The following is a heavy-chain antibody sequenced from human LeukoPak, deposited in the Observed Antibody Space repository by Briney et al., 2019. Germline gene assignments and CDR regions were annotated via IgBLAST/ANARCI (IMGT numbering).Heavy chain of an antibody. CDR1: STFTNYA. Sequence: ASVKVSCKATSTFTNYAITWVRQAPGQGLEWMGWIRPGNGYTNYAQKFQGRVTMTTDTSTSTAYMELKSLRSDDTAVYYCARGPYYYYYMDVWGKGTTVTVSS. J-gene: IGHJ6*03. V-gene: IGHV1-18*01. CDR2: IRPGNGYT. CDR3: ARGPYYYYYMDV.